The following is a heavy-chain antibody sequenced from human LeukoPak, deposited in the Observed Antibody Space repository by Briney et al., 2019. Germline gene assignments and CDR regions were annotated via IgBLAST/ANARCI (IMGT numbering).Heavy chain of an antibody. CDR1: GGSITSSKYF. CDR2: ISYSGSA. J-gene: IGHJ4*01. CDR3: AGLGVMVLVYQFEY. D-gene: IGHD2-8*01. Sequence: PSETLSLTCAVSGGSITSSKYFWGWIRQPPGKELELIGIISYSGSADYNPSLKSRITISTDTSTYQFSLKLTSVTAADTAVYYCAGLGVMVLVYQFEYWGRGTPVTVSS. V-gene: IGHV4-39*07.